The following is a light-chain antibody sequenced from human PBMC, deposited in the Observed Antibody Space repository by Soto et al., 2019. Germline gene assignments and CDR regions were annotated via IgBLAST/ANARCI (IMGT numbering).Light chain of an antibody. CDR2: GNS. J-gene: IGLJ1*01. Sequence: QSVLTQPPSVSGAPGQRVTISCTGSSSNIGAGYAVHWYQQLPETAPKLLIYGNSNRPSGVPDRFSGSKSGTSASLAITGLQTDDEADYYCQSYDSTLSIYVFGTGTKVTVL. CDR3: QSYDSTLSIYV. CDR1: SSNIGAGYA. V-gene: IGLV1-40*01.